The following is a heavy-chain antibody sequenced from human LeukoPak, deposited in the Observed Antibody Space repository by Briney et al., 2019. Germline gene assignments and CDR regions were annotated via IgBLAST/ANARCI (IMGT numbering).Heavy chain of an antibody. V-gene: IGHV1-2*02. CDR1: GYTFTGYY. Sequence: ASVKVSCKASGYTFTGYYMHWVRQAPGQGLEWMGWINPNSGGTNYAQKFQGRVTMTRDTSISTAYMELSRLRSDDTAVYYCARDIDFWSGYLGYWGQGTLVTVSS. J-gene: IGHJ4*02. CDR2: INPNSGGT. CDR3: ARDIDFWSGYLGY. D-gene: IGHD3-3*01.